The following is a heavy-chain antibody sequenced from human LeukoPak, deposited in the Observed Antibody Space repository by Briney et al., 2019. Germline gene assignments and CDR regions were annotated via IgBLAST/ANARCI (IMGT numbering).Heavy chain of an antibody. CDR1: GFTFSNYA. Sequence: GGSLSLSCAASGFTFSNYAMSWVRQAPRKGLEWVAGISDSGDITYSADSVKGRFTISRHNSKKPEYLQMNRPRAEDPAVSYCASWPVGWYGEESWGQGTLVTVSS. J-gene: IGHJ5*02. D-gene: IGHD6-19*01. CDR3: ASWPVGWYGEES. CDR2: ISDSGDIT. V-gene: IGHV3-23*01.